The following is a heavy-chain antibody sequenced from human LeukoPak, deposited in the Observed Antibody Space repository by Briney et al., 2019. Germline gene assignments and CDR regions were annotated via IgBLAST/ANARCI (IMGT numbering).Heavy chain of an antibody. D-gene: IGHD2-2*01. CDR1: GGSISSGGYS. J-gene: IGHJ6*03. CDR3: ARSRAAIMYYYYMDV. V-gene: IGHV4-61*02. Sequence: PSETLSLTCAVSGGSISSGGYSWSWIRQPAGKGLEWIGRIYTSGSTNYNPSLKSRVTMSVDTSKNQFSLKLSSVTAADTAVYYCARSRAAIMYYYYMDVWGKGTTVTVSS. CDR2: IYTSGST.